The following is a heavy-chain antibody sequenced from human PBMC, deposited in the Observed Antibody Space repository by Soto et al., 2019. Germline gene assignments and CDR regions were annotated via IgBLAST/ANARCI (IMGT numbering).Heavy chain of an antibody. CDR1: GGSISSNYW. CDR3: AREVSGIQAFDY. J-gene: IGHJ4*02. Sequence: QVQLQESGPGLVKPSGTLSLTCTVSGGSISSNYWWNWVRQPPGKGLEWIGEISQSGNTNYNPSLKSRVTMSVDKSKSYFSLNLDSVTAADTAFYYCAREVSGIQAFDYWGQGTLVTVSS. D-gene: IGHD1-20*01. V-gene: IGHV4-4*02. CDR2: ISQSGNT.